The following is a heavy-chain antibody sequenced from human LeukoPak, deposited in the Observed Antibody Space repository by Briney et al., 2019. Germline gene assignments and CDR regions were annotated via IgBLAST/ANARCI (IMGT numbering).Heavy chain of an antibody. D-gene: IGHD3-3*01. CDR1: GYTFTGYY. V-gene: IGHV1-2*02. CDR2: INPNSGGT. CDR3: AREDDFWSGYSGWFDP. J-gene: IGHJ5*02. Sequence: ASVKVSCKASGYTFTGYYMHWVRQAPGQGLEWMGWINPNSGGTNYAQKFQGRVTMTRDTSISTAYMEMSRLRTADTAVYYWAREDDFWSGYSGWFDPWGQGTLVTVSS.